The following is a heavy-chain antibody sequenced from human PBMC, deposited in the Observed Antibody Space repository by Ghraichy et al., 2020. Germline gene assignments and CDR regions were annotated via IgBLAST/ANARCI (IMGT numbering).Heavy chain of an antibody. Sequence: LSLTCAASGFSFSNYAMHWVRQAPGKGLEWVAVISYDGSNKYYPDSVRGRFTISRDNSRNTLYMQMNSLRPEDTAVYYCARDRSCSSTRFYHFDYWGQGTLVTVSS. V-gene: IGHV3-30*04. D-gene: IGHD2-2*01. CDR1: GFSFSNYA. CDR2: ISYDGSNK. J-gene: IGHJ4*02. CDR3: ARDRSCSSTRFYHFDY.